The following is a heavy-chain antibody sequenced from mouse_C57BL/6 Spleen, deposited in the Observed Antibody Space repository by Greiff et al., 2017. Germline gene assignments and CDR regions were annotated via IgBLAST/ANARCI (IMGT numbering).Heavy chain of an antibody. J-gene: IGHJ4*01. CDR3: AMRDYYGSSYQNYAMDY. D-gene: IGHD1-1*01. CDR1: GFTFSSYA. Sequence: EVNVVESGGGLVKPGGSLKLSCAASGFTFSSYAMSWVRQTPEKRLEWVATISDGGSYTYYPDNVKGRFTISRDNAKNNLYLQMSHLKSEDTAMYYCAMRDYYGSSYQNYAMDYWGQGTSVTVSS. CDR2: ISDGGSYT. V-gene: IGHV5-4*03.